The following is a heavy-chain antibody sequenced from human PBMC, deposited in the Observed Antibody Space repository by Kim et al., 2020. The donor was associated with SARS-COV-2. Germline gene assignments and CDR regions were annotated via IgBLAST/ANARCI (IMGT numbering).Heavy chain of an antibody. V-gene: IGHV1-69*04. CDR2: IIPILGIA. CDR1: GGTFSSYA. D-gene: IGHD1-26*01. CDR3: AKDYSGSYREHGRGDY. Sequence: SVKVSCKASGGTFSSYAISWVRQAPGQGLEWMGRIIPILGIANYAQKFQGRVTITADKSTSTAYMELSSLRSEDTAVYYCAKDYSGSYREHGRGDYWGQGTLVTVSS. J-gene: IGHJ4*02.